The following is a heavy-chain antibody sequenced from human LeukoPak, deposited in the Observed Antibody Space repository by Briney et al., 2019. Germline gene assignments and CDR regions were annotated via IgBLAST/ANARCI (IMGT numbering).Heavy chain of an antibody. Sequence: GRSLRLSCAASGFTFSSHGMHWVRQAPGKGLEWVAAISYDGSNKFYADSVKGRFTISRDNSKNRLYLQMNSLRAEDTAVYYCATDHTSSSLDCWGQGTLVTVSS. D-gene: IGHD6-6*01. CDR3: ATDHTSSSLDC. J-gene: IGHJ4*02. CDR1: GFTFSSHG. V-gene: IGHV3-30*03. CDR2: ISYDGSNK.